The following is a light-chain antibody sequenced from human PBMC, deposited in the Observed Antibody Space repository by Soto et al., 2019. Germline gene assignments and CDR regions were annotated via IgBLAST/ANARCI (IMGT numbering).Light chain of an antibody. CDR1: QDIRNE. CDR2: ATS. J-gene: IGKJ1*01. V-gene: IGKV1-17*01. CDR3: QQYNSYPWT. Sequence: MQRTQSPYSLSASVGDKVTITCLSCQDIRNELGWFQQTPGKAPRRLIYATSSLQTGVPSRFSGSGSGTEFTLTITSLQPDDFATFYCQQYNSYPWTFGQGTKVDIK.